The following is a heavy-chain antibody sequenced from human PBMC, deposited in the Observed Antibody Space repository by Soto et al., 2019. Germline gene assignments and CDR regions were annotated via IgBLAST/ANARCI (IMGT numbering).Heavy chain of an antibody. Sequence: ASVKVSCKASGFTFTSSAVQRVRQARGQRLEWIGWIVVGSGNTNYAQKFQERVTITRDMSTSTAYMELSSLRSEDTAVYYCAVLRYSDPRGDYWGQGTLVTVSS. D-gene: IGHD1-26*01. CDR2: IVVGSGNT. V-gene: IGHV1-58*01. CDR3: AVLRYSDPRGDY. CDR1: GFTFTSSA. J-gene: IGHJ4*02.